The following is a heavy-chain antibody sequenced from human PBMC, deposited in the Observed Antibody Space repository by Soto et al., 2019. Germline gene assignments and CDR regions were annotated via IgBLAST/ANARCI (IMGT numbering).Heavy chain of an antibody. D-gene: IGHD3-3*01. V-gene: IGHV4-39*01. Sequence: SETLSLTCTVSGGSISSSSYYWGWIRQPPGKGLEWIGSIYYSGSTYYNPSLKSRVTISVDTSKNQFSLKLSSVTAADTAVYYCARHVRFLEWLLYFDYWGQGTLVTVSS. CDR2: IYYSGST. CDR3: ARHVRFLEWLLYFDY. CDR1: GGSISSSSYY. J-gene: IGHJ4*02.